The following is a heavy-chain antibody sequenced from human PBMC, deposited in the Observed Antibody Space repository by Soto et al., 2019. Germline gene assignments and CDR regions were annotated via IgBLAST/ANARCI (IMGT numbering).Heavy chain of an antibody. CDR3: AKLGSSAWSPHYYFDY. Sequence: GGSLRLSCAAFGFTFNNYAMGWVRQAPGKGLEWVSAITGSGSDTYYLDSVKGRFTISRDNSKNTLFLQVNSLRAEDTALFFCAKLGSSAWSPHYYFDYWGQGTLVTVSS. D-gene: IGHD3-10*01. CDR2: ITGSGSDT. J-gene: IGHJ4*02. V-gene: IGHV3-23*01. CDR1: GFTFNNYA.